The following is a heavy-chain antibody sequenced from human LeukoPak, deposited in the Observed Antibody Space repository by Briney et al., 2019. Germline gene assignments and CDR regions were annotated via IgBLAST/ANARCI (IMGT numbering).Heavy chain of an antibody. J-gene: IGHJ4*02. D-gene: IGHD3-22*01. CDR3: ARDLYDSSGYYSPTFDY. Sequence: ASVKVSCKASGYTFTSYGISWVRQAPGQGLEWMGWISAYNGNTNYAQKLQGRVTMTTDTSTSTAYMELRSLRSDDTAVYYCARDLYDSSGYYSPTFDYWGQGTLVTVSS. CDR1: GYTFTSYG. V-gene: IGHV1-18*01. CDR2: ISAYNGNT.